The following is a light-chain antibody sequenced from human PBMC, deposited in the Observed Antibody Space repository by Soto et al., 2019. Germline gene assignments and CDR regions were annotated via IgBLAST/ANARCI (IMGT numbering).Light chain of an antibody. CDR3: QQYNSYST. V-gene: IGKV1-5*03. Sequence: EIQMTQSPSTLSASLGDRVTITCRASQSISSWLAWYQQKPGKAPKLLIYKASSLESGVPSRFSGSGSGTEFTLTISSLQPDDFATYYCQQYNSYSTFGQGTKVDIK. CDR2: KAS. J-gene: IGKJ1*01. CDR1: QSISSW.